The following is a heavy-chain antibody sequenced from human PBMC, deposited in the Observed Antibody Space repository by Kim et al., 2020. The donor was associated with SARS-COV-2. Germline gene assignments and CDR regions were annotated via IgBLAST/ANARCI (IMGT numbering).Heavy chain of an antibody. D-gene: IGHD3-10*01. CDR1: GYTFTSYA. J-gene: IGHJ6*02. V-gene: IGHV1-3*01. CDR2: INAGNGNT. Sequence: ASVKVSCKASGYTFTSYAMHWVRQAPGQRLEWMGWINAGNGNTKYSQKFQGRVTITRDTSASTAHMELSSLRSEDTAVYYCARDNGSGSYYLYYYGMDVWGQGTTVTVSS. CDR3: ARDNGSGSYYLYYYGMDV.